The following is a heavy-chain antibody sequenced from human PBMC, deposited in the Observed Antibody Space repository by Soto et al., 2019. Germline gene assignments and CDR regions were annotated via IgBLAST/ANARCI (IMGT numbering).Heavy chain of an antibody. CDR3: ATPGREDYYYYYYRDV. V-gene: IGHV1-8*01. CDR2: MNPNSGNT. J-gene: IGHJ6*03. Sequence: ASVKVSCKASGYTFTSYDINWVRQATGQGLEWMGWMNPNSGNTGYAQKFQGRVTMTRNTSISTAYMELSSLRSEDTAVYYCATPGREDYYYYYYRDVGGKGTTVT. CDR1: GYTFTSYD.